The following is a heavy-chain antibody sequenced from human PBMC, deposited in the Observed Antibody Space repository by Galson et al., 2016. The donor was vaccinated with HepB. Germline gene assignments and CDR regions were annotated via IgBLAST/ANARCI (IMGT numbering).Heavy chain of an antibody. V-gene: IGHV3-21*03. CDR2: ISSSSTYI. CDR1: GFTFTRYS. J-gene: IGHJ4*02. Sequence: SLRLSCATSGFTFTRYSMYWVRQAPGKGLEWISSISSSSTYIYYADSVKGRFTVSRDNAETSLYLQMNNLRVEHTGVYYCAGYSAYWGQGTLVTVSS. CDR3: AGYSAY. D-gene: IGHD2-21*01.